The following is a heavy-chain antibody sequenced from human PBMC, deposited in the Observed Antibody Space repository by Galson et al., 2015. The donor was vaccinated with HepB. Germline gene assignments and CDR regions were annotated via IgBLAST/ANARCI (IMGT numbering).Heavy chain of an antibody. CDR3: ARDSVEFYYGSGSLGYNYYYYMDV. D-gene: IGHD3-10*01. J-gene: IGHJ6*03. CDR1: GYTFTSYY. V-gene: IGHV1-46*03. Sequence: SVKVSCKASGYTFTSYYMHWVRQAPGQGLEWMGIINPSGGSTSYAQKFQSRVTMTRDTSTSTVYMELSSLRSEDTAVYYWARDSVEFYYGSGSLGYNYYYYMDVWGKGTTVTVSS. CDR2: INPSGGST.